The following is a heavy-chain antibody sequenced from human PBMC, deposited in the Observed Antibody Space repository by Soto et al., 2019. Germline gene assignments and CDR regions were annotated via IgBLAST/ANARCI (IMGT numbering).Heavy chain of an antibody. CDR3: ARDKVRRQLSANYYFIFDV. Sequence: QVQLVQSGAEVKKPGSSVKVSCKASGGTFSTSAISWVRQAPGQGLEWVGGIMPVFRRPKYAQNFQDRVSITADASTSTADMELNSLRSDDTAVYYCARDKVRRQLSANYYFIFDVWGQGIAVTVS. J-gene: IGHJ6*02. V-gene: IGHV1-69*12. CDR1: GGTFSTSA. CDR2: IMPVFRRP.